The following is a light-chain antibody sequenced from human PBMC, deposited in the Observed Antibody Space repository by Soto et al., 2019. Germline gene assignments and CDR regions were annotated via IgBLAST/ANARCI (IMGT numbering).Light chain of an antibody. CDR1: QSVSSY. CDR2: DAY. V-gene: IGKV3-20*01. Sequence: EIVMTQSPATLSVSPGERATLSCRASQSVSSYLAWYQQKPGQAHRLLIYDAYSRATGIQDRFSGSGSGTDFTLTISRLEPEDFAVYYCKQYGSSPPAFGQGTKVDIK. CDR3: KQYGSSPPA. J-gene: IGKJ1*01.